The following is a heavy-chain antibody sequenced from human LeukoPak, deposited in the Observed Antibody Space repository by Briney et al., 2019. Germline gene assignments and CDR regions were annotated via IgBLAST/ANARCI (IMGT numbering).Heavy chain of an antibody. Sequence: AGGSLRLSCVASGFAFRSYDMHWVRPATGKGLEWVSAIGTAGDTFYPGSVKGRFTISRENAKNSLYLQMNSLRAGDTAVYYCARAVDTDMAFDSWGQGTLVTVSS. J-gene: IGHJ4*02. D-gene: IGHD5-18*01. CDR1: GFAFRSYD. CDR3: ARAVDTDMAFDS. CDR2: IGTAGDT. V-gene: IGHV3-13*04.